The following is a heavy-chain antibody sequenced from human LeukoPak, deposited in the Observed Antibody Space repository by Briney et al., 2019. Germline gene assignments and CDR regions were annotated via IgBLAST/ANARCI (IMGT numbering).Heavy chain of an antibody. Sequence: GGSLRLSCAASRLTFSNYGMHWVRQAPGKGLEWVAVIWYDGSNKYYADSVKGRFTISRDNSKNTLYLQMNSLRAEDTAVYYCATYREAYGAVAGLFDYWGQGTLVTVSS. CDR1: RLTFSNYG. V-gene: IGHV3-33*01. D-gene: IGHD6-19*01. CDR3: ATYREAYGAVAGLFDY. J-gene: IGHJ4*02. CDR2: IWYDGSNK.